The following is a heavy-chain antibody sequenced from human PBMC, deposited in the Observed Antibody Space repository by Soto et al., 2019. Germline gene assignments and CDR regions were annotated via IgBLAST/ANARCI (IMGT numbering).Heavy chain of an antibody. J-gene: IGHJ4*02. CDR3: AKTGYCGGDCYDYYFDY. Sequence: PGESLKISCKGSGYSFTSYWIGWVRQMPGKGLEWMGIIYPGDSDTRYSPSFQGQVTISADKSISTAYLQWSSLKASDTAMYYCAKTGYCGGDCYDYYFDYWGQGTLVTVSS. D-gene: IGHD2-21*02. V-gene: IGHV5-51*01. CDR2: IYPGDSDT. CDR1: GYSFTSYW.